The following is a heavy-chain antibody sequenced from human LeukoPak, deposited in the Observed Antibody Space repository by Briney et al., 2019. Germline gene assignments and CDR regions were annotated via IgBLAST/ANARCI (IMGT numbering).Heavy chain of an antibody. CDR1: GYTFTGYY. V-gene: IGHV1-2*02. CDR3: ARDLSGSTIAFDI. D-gene: IGHD1-26*01. Sequence: ASVKVSCKASGYTFTGYYMHWVRRAPGQGLEWMGWINPNSGGTNYAQKFQGRVTMTRDTSISTAYMELSRLRSDDTAVYYCARDLSGSTIAFDIWGQGTMVTVSS. CDR2: INPNSGGT. J-gene: IGHJ3*02.